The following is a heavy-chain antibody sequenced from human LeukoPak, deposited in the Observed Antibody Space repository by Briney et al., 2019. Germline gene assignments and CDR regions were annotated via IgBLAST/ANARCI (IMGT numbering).Heavy chain of an antibody. V-gene: IGHV3-30*04. Sequence: GGSLRLSCVGSGFTFTDYAIHWLRQAPGKGMESVAFISSDGNVKFYVDSVKVRSTISRDNFRNTVSLEMTTLRPEDTAVYYCVRDLTYGARFDYWGQGTLVTVSS. J-gene: IGHJ4*02. CDR3: VRDLTYGARFDY. CDR2: ISSDGNVK. D-gene: IGHD3-9*01. CDR1: GFTFTDYA.